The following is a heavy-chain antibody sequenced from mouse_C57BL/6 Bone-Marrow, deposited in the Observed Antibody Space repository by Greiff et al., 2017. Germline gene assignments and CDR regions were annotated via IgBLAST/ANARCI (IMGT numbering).Heavy chain of an antibody. CDR3: ARVLFQGFDY. Sequence: DVKLQESGGGLVKPGGSLKLSCAASGFTFSSYAMSWVRQTPEKRLEWVATISDGGSYTYYPDNVKGRFTISRDNAKNNLYLQMSHLKSEDTAMYYCARVLFQGFDYWGQGTTLTVSS. CDR1: GFTFSSYA. J-gene: IGHJ2*01. D-gene: IGHD1-1*01. CDR2: ISDGGSYT. V-gene: IGHV5-4*03.